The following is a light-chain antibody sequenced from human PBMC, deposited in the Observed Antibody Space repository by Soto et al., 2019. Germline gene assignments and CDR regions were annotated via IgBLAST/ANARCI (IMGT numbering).Light chain of an antibody. CDR1: SSNIGAGCE. CDR3: QSYDSSLSASYV. J-gene: IGLJ1*01. V-gene: IGLV1-40*01. CDR2: GNT. Sequence: VLTQPPSVSGAPGQRVTISCTGCSSNIGAGCEVHWYQHLPGKAPKLLIYGNTNRPSGVPDRFSGSKSGTSASLAITGLQAEDEADYYCQSYDSSLSASYVFGGGTKVTVL.